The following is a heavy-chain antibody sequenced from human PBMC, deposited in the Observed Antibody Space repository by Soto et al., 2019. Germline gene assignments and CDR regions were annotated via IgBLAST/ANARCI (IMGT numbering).Heavy chain of an antibody. Sequence: ASVKVSCKASGYTFTGYYMHWVRQAPGQGLEWMGWINPNSGGTNYAQKFQGRVTMTRDTSISTAYMELSRLRSDDTAVYYCAREEGTISGAVYPPHKWFDSWGQGTLVTVSS. V-gene: IGHV1-2*02. CDR1: GYTFTGYY. CDR3: AREEGTISGAVYPPHKWFDS. J-gene: IGHJ5*01. D-gene: IGHD3-3*01. CDR2: INPNSGGT.